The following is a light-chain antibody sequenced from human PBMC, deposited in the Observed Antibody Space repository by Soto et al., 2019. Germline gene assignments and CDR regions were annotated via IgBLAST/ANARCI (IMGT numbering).Light chain of an antibody. CDR2: EVS. Sequence: QSALTQPPSASGSPGQSVTISCTGTSSDVGGYNYVSWYQQHPGKAPKLMIYEVSKRPSGVPDRFSGSKSGNTASLTVSGLQAEDEADYYGSSYAGSNLWVFGGGTKVTVL. J-gene: IGLJ3*02. V-gene: IGLV2-8*01. CDR1: SSDVGGYNY. CDR3: SSYAGSNLWV.